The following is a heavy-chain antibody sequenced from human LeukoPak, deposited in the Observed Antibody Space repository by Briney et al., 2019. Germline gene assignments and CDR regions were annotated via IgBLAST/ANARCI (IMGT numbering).Heavy chain of an antibody. CDR2: ISGSGGST. Sequence: KAGGSLRLSCAASGFTFSSYWMSWVRQAPGKVLEWVSGISGSGGSTHYADSVKGRFTISRDNSKNTLYLQMNSLRAEDTAVYYCAKESMVYTITYFDYWGQGTLVTVSS. CDR1: GFTFSSYW. V-gene: IGHV3-23*01. D-gene: IGHD2-8*01. CDR3: AKESMVYTITYFDY. J-gene: IGHJ4*02.